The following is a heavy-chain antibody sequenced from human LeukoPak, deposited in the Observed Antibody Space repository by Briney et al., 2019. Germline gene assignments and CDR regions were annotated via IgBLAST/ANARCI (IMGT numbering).Heavy chain of an antibody. Sequence: ARSLTLSCAASGFSFSAHWMSWVSPAPGKGLEWLANINRDGSEQYYVDSVTGRFSLSRDNAMNSLDLQMNSLRAYDTAVYYCAREYCSGGTCYLPGYWGQGTLVTVSS. CDR2: INRDGSEQ. V-gene: IGHV3-7*05. CDR3: AREYCSGGTCYLPGY. CDR1: GFSFSAHW. J-gene: IGHJ4*02. D-gene: IGHD2-15*01.